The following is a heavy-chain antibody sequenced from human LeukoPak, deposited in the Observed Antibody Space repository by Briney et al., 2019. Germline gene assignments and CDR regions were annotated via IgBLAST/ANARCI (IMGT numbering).Heavy chain of an antibody. J-gene: IGHJ4*02. V-gene: IGHV3-7*01. CDR2: IRQDGSEK. Sequence: GGSLRLSCSASGFTFSNYYMTWVRQAPGKAREWVAFIRQDGSEKAYVDSVKGRFTISRDNAKNSLYLQMDSLRAEDTAIYYCVRGSPVWEIWGQGALVTVSS. CDR1: GFTFSNYY. D-gene: IGHD1-26*01. CDR3: VRGSPVWEI.